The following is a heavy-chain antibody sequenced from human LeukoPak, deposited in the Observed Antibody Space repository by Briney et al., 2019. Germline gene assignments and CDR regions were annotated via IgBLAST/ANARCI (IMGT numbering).Heavy chain of an antibody. CDR2: INHSGST. Sequence: SETLSLTCGVYGGXFSGYYWSWIRQPPGKGQEWIGQINHSGSTNYNPSLKSRVTISVDTSKNQFSLKLSSVTAADTAVYYCATETAPDTGGDWFDPWGQGTLVTVSS. V-gene: IGHV4-34*01. J-gene: IGHJ5*02. CDR3: ATETAPDTGGDWFDP. D-gene: IGHD6-13*01. CDR1: GGXFSGYY.